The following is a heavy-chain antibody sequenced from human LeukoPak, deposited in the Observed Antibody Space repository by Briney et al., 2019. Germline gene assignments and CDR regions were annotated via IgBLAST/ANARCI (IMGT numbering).Heavy chain of an antibody. D-gene: IGHD2-21*02. CDR2: INPNSGGT. V-gene: IGHV1-2*06. J-gene: IGHJ4*02. Sequence: ASVKVSCKASGYTFTGYYMHWVRQTPGQGLEWMGRINPNSGGTNYAQKFQGRVTMTRDTSISTAYMELSRLRSDDTAVYYCARCRFEVVTELDYWGQGTLVTVSS. CDR3: ARCRFEVVTELDY. CDR1: GYTFTGYY.